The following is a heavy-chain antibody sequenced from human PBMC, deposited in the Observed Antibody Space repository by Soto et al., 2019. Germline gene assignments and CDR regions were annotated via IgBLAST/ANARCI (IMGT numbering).Heavy chain of an antibody. CDR1: GFTFSTYS. CDR3: AREYTAWPLAYGLDV. J-gene: IGHJ6*02. CDR2: ISSRSDI. Sequence: GGALRLSCVGSGFTFSTYSINWVRQAPGKGLEWVSSISSRSDIYYADSVKGRFTISRDNAKNSVSLQMNSLRAEDTAVYYCAREYTAWPLAYGLDVWGQGTTVTVSS. V-gene: IGHV3-21*01. D-gene: IGHD2-2*02.